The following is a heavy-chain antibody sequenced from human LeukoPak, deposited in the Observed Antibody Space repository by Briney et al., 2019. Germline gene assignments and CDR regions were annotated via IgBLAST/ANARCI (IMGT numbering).Heavy chain of an antibody. CDR2: ISSSGSTI. J-gene: IGHJ6*04. CDR3: AELGITMIGGV. Sequence: PGGSLTLSCAASGFSFSNYEMNWVRQAPGKGLEWISYISSSGSTIYYADSVKGRFTISRDNAKNSLYLQMNSLRAEDTAVYYCAELGITMIGGVWGKGTTVTISP. V-gene: IGHV3-48*03. D-gene: IGHD3-10*02. CDR1: GFSFSNYE.